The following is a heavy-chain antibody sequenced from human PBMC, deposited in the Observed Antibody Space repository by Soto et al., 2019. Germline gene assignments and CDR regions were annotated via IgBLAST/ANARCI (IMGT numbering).Heavy chain of an antibody. CDR2: IDEDGSDK. D-gene: IGHD6-6*01. CDR1: GFTFSRHW. Sequence: GGSLRLSCAASGFTFSRHWMSWLRRAPGKGLEWVANIDEDGSDKYYVDSVKGRFTISIDNAKNSLYLQMSSLSVEDTAVYYCARDGGQLEDYFDYWGQGTTVTVSS. J-gene: IGHJ4*02. V-gene: IGHV3-7*01. CDR3: ARDGGQLEDYFDY.